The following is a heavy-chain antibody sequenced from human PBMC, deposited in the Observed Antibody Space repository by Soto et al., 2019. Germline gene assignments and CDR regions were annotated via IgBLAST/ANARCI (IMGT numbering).Heavy chain of an antibody. CDR2: VSSDGNNK. Sequence: GGSLRLSCAASGFSFSKYGMHWVRQAPGKGLEWVAFVSSDGNNKYYADSVKGRFTISRDNSNNTLYLQVDSLRVDDTALYYCAKDRVIQLLPIWPDPWGQGTLVTVSS. J-gene: IGHJ5*02. CDR1: GFSFSKYG. D-gene: IGHD2-2*01. CDR3: AKDRVIQLLPIWPDP. V-gene: IGHV3-30*18.